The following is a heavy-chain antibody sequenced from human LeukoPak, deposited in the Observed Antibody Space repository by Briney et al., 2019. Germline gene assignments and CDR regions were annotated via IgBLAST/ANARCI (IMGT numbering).Heavy chain of an antibody. CDR3: AELGITMIGGV. Sequence: GGSLRLSCAASGCIFSSYGMSWVRQAPGKGLEWVSAISGSGGGTYYADSVKGRFTISRDNAKNSLYLQMNSLRAEDTAVYYCAELGITMIGGVWGKGTTVTISS. D-gene: IGHD3-10*02. V-gene: IGHV3-23*01. CDR2: ISGSGGGT. CDR1: GCIFSSYG. J-gene: IGHJ6*04.